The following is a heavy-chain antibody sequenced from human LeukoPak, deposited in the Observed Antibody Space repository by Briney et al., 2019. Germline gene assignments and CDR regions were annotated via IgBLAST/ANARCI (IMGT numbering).Heavy chain of an antibody. D-gene: IGHD6-13*01. Sequence: SQTLSLTCTVSGGSISGYYGSWIRQPPGKGLEWIGYIHYSGSTSYSPSLKSRVTISVDTSKMQFSLKLNSVTAADTAVYYCARYAADGRNLEYWGQGTLVTVSS. CDR3: ARYAADGRNLEY. V-gene: IGHV4-59*01. CDR1: GGSISGYY. J-gene: IGHJ4*02. CDR2: IHYSGST.